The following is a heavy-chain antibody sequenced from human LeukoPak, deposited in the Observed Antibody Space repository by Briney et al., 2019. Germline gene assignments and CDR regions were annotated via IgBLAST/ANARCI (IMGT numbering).Heavy chain of an antibody. D-gene: IGHD6-13*01. Sequence: SETLSLTCTVSGGSISSSSYYWGWIRQPPGKGLEWIGSISYSGSTYYNPSLKSRVTMSVDTSRKQFSLKLTSVTASDTAVYYCASASGFSSSWRKRSFDYWGQGALVTVSS. CDR1: GGSISSSSYY. J-gene: IGHJ4*02. CDR2: ISYSGST. V-gene: IGHV4-39*07. CDR3: ASASGFSSSWRKRSFDY.